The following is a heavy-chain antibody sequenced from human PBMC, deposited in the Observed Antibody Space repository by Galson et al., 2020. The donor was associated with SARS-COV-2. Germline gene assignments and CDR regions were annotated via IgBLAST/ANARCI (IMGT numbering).Heavy chain of an antibody. V-gene: IGHV4-39*02. CDR3: AREYCSADCYLDN. D-gene: IGHD2-21*02. J-gene: IGHJ4*02. CDR1: GDSIRSNNYY. CDR2: IYYSGNT. Sequence: SHTLSLTCTVSGDSIRSNNYYWTWIRQPPGKGMECIGNIYYSGNTYYNPSLKSRVTMSVDTSANQFSLGLSSVTAADTAVDYCAREYCSADCYLDNWGQGTLVTVSS.